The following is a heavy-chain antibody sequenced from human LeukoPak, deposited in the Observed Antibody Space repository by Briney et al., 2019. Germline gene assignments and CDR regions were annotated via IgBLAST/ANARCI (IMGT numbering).Heavy chain of an antibody. Sequence: GGSLRLSCAASGFTFSSYAMIWVRQAPEKGLEWVSGISGSGGSTYYADSVKGRFTISRDNSKNTLYLQMNSLRAEDTAVYYCAKEGDSSSWYDLYDYWGQGTLVTVSS. V-gene: IGHV3-23*01. J-gene: IGHJ4*02. CDR1: GFTFSSYA. D-gene: IGHD6-13*01. CDR2: ISGSGGST. CDR3: AKEGDSSSWYDLYDY.